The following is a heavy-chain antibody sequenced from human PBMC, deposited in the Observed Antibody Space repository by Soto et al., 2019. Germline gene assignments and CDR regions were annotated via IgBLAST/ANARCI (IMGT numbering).Heavy chain of an antibody. Sequence: QITLKESGPTLVRPTQTLTLTCAFSGFSLSTSGVGVGWIRQPPGKALEWLAVIYWDDSKHYSPSLRSRLTITKDTSKNQVVLTMINMHPMNTGTHYVAHDAPEDWPLDYSGQGTLVTVSS. J-gene: IGHJ4*02. CDR2: IYWDDSK. CDR3: AHDAPEDWPLDY. D-gene: IGHD3-9*01. CDR1: GFSLSTSGVG. V-gene: IGHV2-5*02.